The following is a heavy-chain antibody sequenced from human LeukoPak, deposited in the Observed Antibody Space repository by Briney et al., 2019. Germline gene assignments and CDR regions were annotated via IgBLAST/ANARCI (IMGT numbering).Heavy chain of an antibody. CDR1: GFSFSSYA. CDR2: VSGGGETT. J-gene: IGHJ6*02. CDR3: AKYGAAQTYYNYGMDV. Sequence: GGSLRLSCAASGFSFSSYAMSWVRQAPGKGLEWVSGVSGGGETTYYADSVKGRFTISRDTSKNMLYLQMGSLRVEDTAIYYCAKYGAAQTYYNYGMDVWGRGTTVTVSS. D-gene: IGHD4/OR15-4a*01. V-gene: IGHV3-23*01.